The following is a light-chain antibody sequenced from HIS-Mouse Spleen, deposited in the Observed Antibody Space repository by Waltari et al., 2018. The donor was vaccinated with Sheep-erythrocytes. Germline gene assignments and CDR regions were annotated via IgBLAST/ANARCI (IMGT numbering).Light chain of an antibody. V-gene: IGKV1D-13*01. CDR2: DAS. CDR1: QGISSA. Sequence: AIQLTQSPSSLSASVADRVTIPCRASQGISSALAWYQQKPGKAPKLLIYDASSLESGVPSRFSGSGSGTDFTLTISSLHPEDFATYYCQQFNNYPRTFGQGTKVEIK. J-gene: IGKJ1*01. CDR3: QQFNNYPRT.